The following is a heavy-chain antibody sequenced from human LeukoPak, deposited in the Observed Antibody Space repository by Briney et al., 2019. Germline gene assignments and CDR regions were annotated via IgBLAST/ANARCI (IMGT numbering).Heavy chain of an antibody. CDR3: ARTTVTSRCGGYFDY. J-gene: IGHJ4*02. D-gene: IGHD4-17*01. CDR2: IYSGGST. Sequence: GGSLRLSCAASGFTVSSNYMSWVRQAPGKGLEWVSVIYSGGSTYYADSVKGRFTISRDNSKNTLYLQMNSLRAEDTAVYYCARTTVTSRCGGYFDYWGQGTLVTVSS. V-gene: IGHV3-53*01. CDR1: GFTVSSNY.